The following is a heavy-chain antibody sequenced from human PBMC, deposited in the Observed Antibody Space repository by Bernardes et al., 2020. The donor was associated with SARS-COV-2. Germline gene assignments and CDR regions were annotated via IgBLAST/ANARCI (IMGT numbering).Heavy chain of an antibody. CDR2: IYYSGST. Sequence: SETLSLTCTVSGGSISSSSYYWGWIRQPPGKGLEWIGSIYYSGSTYYNPSLKSRVTISVDTSKNQFSLKLSSVTAADTAVYYCARHGVEMATMVWGYWFDPWGQGTLVTVSS. D-gene: IGHD3-10*01. CDR3: ARHGVEMATMVWGYWFDP. J-gene: IGHJ5*02. V-gene: IGHV4-39*01. CDR1: GGSISSSSYY.